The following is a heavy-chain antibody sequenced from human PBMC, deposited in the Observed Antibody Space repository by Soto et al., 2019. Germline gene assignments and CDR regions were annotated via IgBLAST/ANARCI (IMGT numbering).Heavy chain of an antibody. CDR1: GFTFSSYA. J-gene: IGHJ6*03. CDR3: VRVRKIFGVVTPKGDYYYMDV. D-gene: IGHD3-3*01. Sequence: GGSLRLSCAASGFTFSSYAMHWVRQAPGKGLEYVSAISSNGGSTYYANSVKGRFTISRDNSKNTLYLQMGSLRAEDMAVYYCVRVRKIFGVVTPKGDYYYMDVWGKGTTVTVSS. V-gene: IGHV3-64*01. CDR2: ISSNGGST.